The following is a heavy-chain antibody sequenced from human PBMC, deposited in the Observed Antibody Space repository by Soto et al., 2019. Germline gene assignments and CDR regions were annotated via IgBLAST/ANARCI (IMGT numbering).Heavy chain of an antibody. CDR1: RFTFNSDA. J-gene: IGHJ4*02. CDR2: VSYDEITK. D-gene: IGHD5-18*01. Sequence: PGWSVELSSAASRFTFNSDAISWVRQTQGKGLEWVAVVSYDEITKYYADSVKGRFTISRDNSKNTVYLQMNSLRPEDTAVYYCAKPLGLLRRAMAQGSDYWGQGTLVTVSA. V-gene: IGHV3-30*18. CDR3: AKPLGLLRRAMAQGSDY.